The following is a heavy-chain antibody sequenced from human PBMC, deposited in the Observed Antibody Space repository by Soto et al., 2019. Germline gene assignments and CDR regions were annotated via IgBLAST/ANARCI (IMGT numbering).Heavy chain of an antibody. CDR2: VYYSGST. J-gene: IGHJ4*01. Sequence: PSGTLSLTCDVSGDSISTYYWSWIRQPPGKGLEWIGYVYYSGSTLYNPSLESRVTMSIDMSKKQVSLKLTSVIAADTAVYYCARTRMIESWIDYWGHGTLVTVSS. V-gene: IGHV4-59*01. D-gene: IGHD2-21*01. CDR3: ARTRMIESWIDY. CDR1: GDSISTYY.